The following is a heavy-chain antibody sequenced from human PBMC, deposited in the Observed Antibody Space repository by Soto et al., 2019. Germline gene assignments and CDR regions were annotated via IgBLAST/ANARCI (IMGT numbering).Heavy chain of an antibody. V-gene: IGHV3-66*01. J-gene: IGHJ4*02. CDR3: ARADYCSGGSCYPVLNY. CDR1: GITVSGNY. Sequence: EVQLVESGGGLVQPGGSLRLSCAVSGITVSGNYMTWVRQAPGKGLEWVSTIYTSGNTYYADSVKGRFTISRDNSKNMVYLLMNSLRAEDTAVYYSARADYCSGGSCYPVLNYWGQGTLVTVSS. CDR2: IYTSGNT. D-gene: IGHD2-15*01.